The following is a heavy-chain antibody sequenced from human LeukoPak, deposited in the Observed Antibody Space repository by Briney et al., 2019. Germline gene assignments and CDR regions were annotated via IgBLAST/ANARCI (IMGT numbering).Heavy chain of an antibody. Sequence: SVKVSCKASGGTFSSYAISWVRQAPGQGLEWMGGIIPIFGTANYAQKFQGRVTITADESTSTAYMELSSLRSEDTVVYYCAILTNRNYGDYWGQGTLVTVSS. CDR2: IIPIFGTA. CDR1: GGTFSSYA. V-gene: IGHV1-69*01. J-gene: IGHJ4*02. CDR3: AILTNRNYGDY. D-gene: IGHD3-10*01.